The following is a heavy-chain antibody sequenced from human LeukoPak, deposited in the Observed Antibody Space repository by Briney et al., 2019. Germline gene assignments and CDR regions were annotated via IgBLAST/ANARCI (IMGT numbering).Heavy chain of an antibody. CDR3: GRGLITMVRGVSFLVY. CDR1: GYTFTGYY. J-gene: IGHJ4*02. CDR2: INPNSGGT. V-gene: IGHV1-2*02. Sequence: ASVKVSCKASGYTFTGYYMHWVRQAPGQGLEWMGWINPNSGGTNYAQKFQGRVTMTRDTSISTAYMELSRLRSDDTAVYYCGRGLITMVRGVSFLVYWGQGTLVTVSS. D-gene: IGHD3-10*01.